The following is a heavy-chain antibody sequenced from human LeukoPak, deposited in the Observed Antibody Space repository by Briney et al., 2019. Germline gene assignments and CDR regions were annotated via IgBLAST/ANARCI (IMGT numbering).Heavy chain of an antibody. D-gene: IGHD5-18*01. J-gene: IGHJ4*02. Sequence: ASVKVSCKASGYTFTGYYMHWVRQAPGQGLEWMGWINPNSGGTNYAQKFQGRVTMTRDTSISTAYMELSRLRSDDTAVCYCASHPTYSYGYFAPYAQIDYWGQGTLVTVSS. CDR2: INPNSGGT. CDR3: ASHPTYSYGYFAPYAQIDY. V-gene: IGHV1-2*02. CDR1: GYTFTGYY.